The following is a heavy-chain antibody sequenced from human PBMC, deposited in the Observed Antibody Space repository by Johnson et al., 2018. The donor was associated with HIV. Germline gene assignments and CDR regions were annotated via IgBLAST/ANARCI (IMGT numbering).Heavy chain of an antibody. D-gene: IGHD2-21*01. V-gene: IGHV3-7*05. CDR1: GFTFSSYW. Sequence: VQLVESGGGVVRPGGSLRLSCAASGFTFSSYWMSWVCQAPGKGLEWVANIKQDGSEKYYVDSVKGRFTISRDNAKNSLYLQMNSLSAEDTAVYYCARGVHSVWAAFDIWGQGTMVTVSS. CDR3: ARGVHSVWAAFDI. CDR2: IKQDGSEK. J-gene: IGHJ3*02.